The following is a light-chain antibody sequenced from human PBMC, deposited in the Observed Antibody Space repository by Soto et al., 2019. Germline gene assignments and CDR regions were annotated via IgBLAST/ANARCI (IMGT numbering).Light chain of an antibody. CDR3: QQRSNWPIT. J-gene: IGKJ5*01. CDR2: GAS. V-gene: IGKV3-11*01. Sequence: EIVMTQSPATLSVSPGERATLSCRASQSVSSNLAWYQQKPGQAPRLLIYGASNRATGIPARFSGSGSGTDFTLTISSLEPEDFAVYYCQQRSNWPITFGQGTRLEIK. CDR1: QSVSSN.